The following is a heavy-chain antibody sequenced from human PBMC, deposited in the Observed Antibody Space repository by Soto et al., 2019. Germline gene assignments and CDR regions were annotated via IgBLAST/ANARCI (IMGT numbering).Heavy chain of an antibody. CDR1: GDLFNNYA. V-gene: IGHV1-69*01. J-gene: IGHJ4*02. CDR2: ISPLFSTT. D-gene: IGHD6-13*01. Sequence: QVQLVQSGAEVKEPGSSVKFSCKATGDLFNNYAFNWVRQAPGQGLEWMGRISPLFSTTNYAQKFQGRVTIGADELTTNVYLDVSDLEAEDTTMYYCAAASSLAAAGYFKFWGQGTLVTVSP. CDR3: AAASSLAAAGYFKF.